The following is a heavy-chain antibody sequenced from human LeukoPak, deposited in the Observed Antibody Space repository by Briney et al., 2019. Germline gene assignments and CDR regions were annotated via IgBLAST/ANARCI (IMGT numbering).Heavy chain of an antibody. D-gene: IGHD1-26*01. CDR2: ISGSGSST. CDR1: GFTFRSYA. V-gene: IGHV3-23*01. Sequence: GGSLRLSCAASGFTFRSYAMNWVRQAPGKGLEWVSVISGSGSSTYSADSVKGRFTISRDNSKNTRYLQMNSLRAEDTAVYYCAKCKRASRSLYYMDVWGQANKVTVSS. CDR3: AKCKRASRSLYYMDV. J-gene: IGHJ6*02.